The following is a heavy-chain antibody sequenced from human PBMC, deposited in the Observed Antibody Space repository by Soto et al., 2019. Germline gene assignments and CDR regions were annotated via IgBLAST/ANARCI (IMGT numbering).Heavy chain of an antibody. Sequence: GGSLRLSCAASGFTLSRHTMNWVRQAPGKGLEWVSFIGSRTSDIYYADSVKGRFTISRDNAKNSLYLDLTRLRAEDTAVYFCVRDYYDNSGYPNTFDMWGQGTTVTVSS. CDR3: VRDYYDNSGYPNTFDM. CDR2: IGSRTSDI. J-gene: IGHJ3*02. CDR1: GFTLSRHT. D-gene: IGHD3-22*01. V-gene: IGHV3-21*01.